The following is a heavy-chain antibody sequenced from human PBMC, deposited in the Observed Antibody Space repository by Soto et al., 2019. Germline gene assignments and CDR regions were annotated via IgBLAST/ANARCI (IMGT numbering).Heavy chain of an antibody. J-gene: IGHJ4*02. V-gene: IGHV1-69*02. Sequence: SVKVSCKASGDTFTFYSINWVRQAPGLGLEWMGRINPILSMSNYAQRFQGRVTMTADKSTSTAYMELSSLRSEDTAMYYCASSYGSGYRAFDYRAQRALVTGSS. CDR3: ASSYGSGYRAFDY. D-gene: IGHD3-10*01. CDR1: GDTFTFYS. CDR2: INPILSMS.